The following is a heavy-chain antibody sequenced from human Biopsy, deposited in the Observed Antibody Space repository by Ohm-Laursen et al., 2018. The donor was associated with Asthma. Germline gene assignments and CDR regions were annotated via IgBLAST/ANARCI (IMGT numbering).Heavy chain of an antibody. V-gene: IGHV1-69*13. Sequence: VKISCKSLGGTFNTYVIGWARQAPGQGLEWMGGINSVFGTTAYPQKFQDRVTITADDSTSTVYMELSSLRSEDTAVYYCARKAGSCISRTCYSLDFWGQGTLVTVSS. CDR1: GGTFNTYV. D-gene: IGHD2-2*01. CDR2: INSVFGTT. CDR3: ARKAGSCISRTCYSLDF. J-gene: IGHJ4*02.